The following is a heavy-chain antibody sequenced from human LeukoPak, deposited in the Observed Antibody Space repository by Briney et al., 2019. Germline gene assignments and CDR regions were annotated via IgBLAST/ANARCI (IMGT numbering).Heavy chain of an antibody. J-gene: IGHJ6*02. Sequence: ASVKVSCKASGYTFTSYAMHWVRQAPGQRLEWMGWINAGNGNTKYSQKFQGRVTITRDTSASTAYMELSSLRSEDTAVYYCARGRGRYFDWLFQNYYYYGMDVWGQGTTVTVSS. V-gene: IGHV1-3*01. CDR1: GYTFTSYA. CDR3: ARGRGRYFDWLFQNYYYYGMDV. CDR2: INAGNGNT. D-gene: IGHD3-9*01.